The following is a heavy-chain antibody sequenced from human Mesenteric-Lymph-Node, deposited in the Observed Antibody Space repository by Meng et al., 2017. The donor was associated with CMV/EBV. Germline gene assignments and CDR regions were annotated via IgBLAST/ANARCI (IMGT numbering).Heavy chain of an antibody. Sequence: ASVKVSCKASGYGFSVYDIMWVRQASGQGLEWMAWMNPYADITGYAQKFQGRLTITRTMSISTVYMELSRLGSDDTAVYYCARSVVGATTLNYYDPWGQGTLVTVSS. J-gene: IGHJ5*02. D-gene: IGHD1-26*01. V-gene: IGHV1-8*03. CDR2: MNPYADIT. CDR1: GYGFSVYD. CDR3: ARSVVGATTLNYYDP.